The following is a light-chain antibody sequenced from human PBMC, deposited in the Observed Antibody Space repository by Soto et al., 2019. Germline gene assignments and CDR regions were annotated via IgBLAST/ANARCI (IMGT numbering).Light chain of an antibody. V-gene: IGLV2-23*01. Sequence: QSALPQPDSVSGSPGQSITITFTGISSDLERFNHVSWYQQHPGEAPNLILYEGNKRPSGLASRFSGSRSGNTASLTISGVLAEDEAEYYCCSYGGGTTSVVFGVGTTLPVL. J-gene: IGLJ2*01. CDR2: EGN. CDR1: SSDLERFNH. CDR3: CSYGGGTTSVV.